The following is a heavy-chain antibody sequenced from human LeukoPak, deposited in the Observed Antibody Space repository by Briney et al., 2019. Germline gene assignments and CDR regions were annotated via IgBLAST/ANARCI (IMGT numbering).Heavy chain of an antibody. CDR1: GFTLSSYA. V-gene: IGHV3-23*01. J-gene: IGHJ4*02. Sequence: PGGSLRLSCAASGFTLSSYAMSWVRQAPGKGLEWVSAISGSGGSTYYADSVKGRFTISRDNSKNTLYLQMNSLRAEDTAVYYCAKDRTLRYFDWLSEYFDYWGQGTLVTVSS. D-gene: IGHD3-9*01. CDR3: AKDRTLRYFDWLSEYFDY. CDR2: ISGSGGST.